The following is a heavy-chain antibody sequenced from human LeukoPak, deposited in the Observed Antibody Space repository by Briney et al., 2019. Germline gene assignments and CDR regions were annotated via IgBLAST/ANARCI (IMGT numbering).Heavy chain of an antibody. CDR1: GYTFTAYY. CDR2: INPNSGGT. D-gene: IGHD2-2*01. J-gene: IGHJ4*02. CDR3: AREVVYCSSTSCYRLGFDY. Sequence: GASVKVSCKASGYTFTAYYMHWVRQAPGQGLEWMGWINPNSGGTNYAQKFQGWVTMTRDTSISTAYMELSRLRSDDTAVYYCAREVVYCSSTSCYRLGFDYWGQGTLVTVSS. V-gene: IGHV1-2*04.